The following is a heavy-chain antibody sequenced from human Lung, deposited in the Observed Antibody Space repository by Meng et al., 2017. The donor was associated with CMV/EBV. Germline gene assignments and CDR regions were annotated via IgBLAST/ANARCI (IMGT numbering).Heavy chain of an antibody. CDR3: AREGGGRDYGVYRRYYGMDF. CDR2: VSYSGRT. Sequence: GSLRLSCTVSGTSISSSTYYWGRIRQPPGKGLVWIGSVSYSGRTYYNPTLKSRVTISVDTSKNQLSLRLSSVTAADTAVYYCAREGGGRDYGVYRRYYGMDFWGQGXTVTVSS. CDR1: GTSISSSTYY. D-gene: IGHD4-17*01. J-gene: IGHJ6*02. V-gene: IGHV4-39*07.